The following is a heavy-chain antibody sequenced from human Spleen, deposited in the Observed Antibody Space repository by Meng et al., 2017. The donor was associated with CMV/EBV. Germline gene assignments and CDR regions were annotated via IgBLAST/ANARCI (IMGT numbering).Heavy chain of an antibody. J-gene: IGHJ2*01. V-gene: IGHV3-30*04. CDR2: IPYDGRDK. CDR1: GFTFSSYA. CDR3: AKDGGNWNDVWYFDL. D-gene: IGHD1-20*01. Sequence: GESLKISCAASGFTFSSYAMHWVRQAPGKGLEWVALIPYDGRDKYYADSVKGRFTISRDNSKNTLYLQMNSLRAEDTAVYYCAKDGGNWNDVWYFDLWGRGTLVTVSS.